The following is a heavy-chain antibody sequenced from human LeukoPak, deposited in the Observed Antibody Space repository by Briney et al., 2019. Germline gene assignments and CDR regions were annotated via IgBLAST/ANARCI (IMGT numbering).Heavy chain of an antibody. J-gene: IGHJ4*02. D-gene: IGHD3-10*01. CDR3: ALAMVRGVPTFDY. CDR2: INPNSGGT. CDR1: GYTFTGYY. Sequence: ASVNVSCKASGYTFTGYYMHWVRQAPGQGLEWMGWINPNSGGTNYAQKFQGRVTMTRDTSISTAYMELSRLRSDDTAVYYCALAMVRGVPTFDYWGQGTLVTVSS. V-gene: IGHV1-2*02.